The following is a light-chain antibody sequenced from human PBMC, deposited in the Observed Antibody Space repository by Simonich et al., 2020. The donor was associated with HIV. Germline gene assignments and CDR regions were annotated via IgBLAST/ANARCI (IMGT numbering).Light chain of an antibody. Sequence: SYELTQPPSVSVSPGQTARITCSGDALPKQYAYWYQQKPGQAPVLVIYKDSKRPSGIPERFSGSNSGNTATLTISGTQAMDEADYYCQAWDSNDVVFGGGTKVTVL. CDR2: KDS. J-gene: IGLJ2*01. CDR1: ALPKQY. V-gene: IGLV3-25*02. CDR3: QAWDSNDVV.